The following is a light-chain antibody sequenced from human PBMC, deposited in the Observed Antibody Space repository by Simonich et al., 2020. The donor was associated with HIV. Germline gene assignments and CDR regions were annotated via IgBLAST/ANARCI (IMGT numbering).Light chain of an antibody. CDR1: QSISSN. CDR3: QQYNSYSPWM. J-gene: IGKJ1*01. Sequence: EIVMTQSPATLSVSPGDRATLSCRASQSISSNLAWYQQKPGQAPRLLIYGASTRATGFPARFSGSGSGTEFTLTISSLQPDDLATYYCQQYNSYSPWMFGQGTKVEIK. V-gene: IGKV3-15*01. CDR2: GAS.